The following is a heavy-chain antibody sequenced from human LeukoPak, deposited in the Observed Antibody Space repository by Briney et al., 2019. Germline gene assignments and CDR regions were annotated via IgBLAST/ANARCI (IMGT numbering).Heavy chain of an antibody. CDR2: INPNSGVT. D-gene: IGHD3-3*01. V-gene: IGHV1-2*02. CDR3: ARFGVVTNDAFDI. J-gene: IGHJ3*02. CDR1: GYTFNGYY. Sequence: ASVKVSCKASGYTFNGYYIHWVRQAPGQGLEWMGWINPNSGVTKFAQQFQGRVTMTWDTFVSTAYMELSRLTSDDTAMYYCARFGVVTNDAFDIWGQGTMATISS.